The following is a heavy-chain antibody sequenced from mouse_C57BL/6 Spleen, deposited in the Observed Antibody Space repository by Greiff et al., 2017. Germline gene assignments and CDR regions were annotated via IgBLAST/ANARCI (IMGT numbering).Heavy chain of an antibody. CDR2: ISYDGSN. V-gene: IGHV3-6*01. Sequence: EVKLMESGPGLVKPSQSLSLTCSVTGYSITSGYYWNWIRQFPGNKLEWMGYISYDGSNNYNPSLKNRISITRDTSKNQFFLKLNSVTTEDTATYYCAREVYANWAYWGQGTLVTVSA. D-gene: IGHD2-1*01. J-gene: IGHJ3*01. CDR3: AREVYANWAY. CDR1: GYSITSGYY.